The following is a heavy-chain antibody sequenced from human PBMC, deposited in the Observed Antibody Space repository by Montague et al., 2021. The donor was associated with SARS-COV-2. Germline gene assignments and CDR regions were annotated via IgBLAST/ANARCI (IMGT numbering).Heavy chain of an antibody. CDR3: ARDFVAAVPDRFDS. Sequence: SETLSLTCAVSGGFISSGNWWSWVRQPPLKGLEWIGEIFHSGAAXXNPXXXSRLTISMDKSKNEFSLKLNSVTAADTAMYYCARDFVAAVPDRFDSWGQGVLVTVSS. D-gene: IGHD6-13*01. CDR2: IFHSGAA. J-gene: IGHJ4*02. CDR1: GGFISSGNW. V-gene: IGHV4/OR15-8*02.